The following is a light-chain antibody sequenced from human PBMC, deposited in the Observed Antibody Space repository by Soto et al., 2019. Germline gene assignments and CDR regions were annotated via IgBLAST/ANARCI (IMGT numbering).Light chain of an antibody. CDR1: ESVGSNY. CDR3: QQYGSSAET. CDR2: GAS. J-gene: IGKJ1*01. Sequence: EIVLTQSPATLSLSPGERATLSCRASESVGSNYLAWYQQKPGQAPRLLIPGASSRATGIPDRFSGSGSGTDFTLTISRLEPEDFAVYYCQQYGSSAETFGQGTKVDIK. V-gene: IGKV3-20*01.